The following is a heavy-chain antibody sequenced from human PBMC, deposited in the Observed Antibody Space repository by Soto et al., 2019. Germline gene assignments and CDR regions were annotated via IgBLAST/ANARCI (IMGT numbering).Heavy chain of an antibody. V-gene: IGHV1-69*13. D-gene: IGHD2-15*01. CDR1: GGTFNSNA. Sequence: EASVKVSCKASGGTFNSNAISWVRQAPGQGLEWMGGIIPIFGTADYAQKLQGRVTITADESTRTAYMELTSLRSEDTAIYYCARLGYCRGGTCSGEDYWGQGTLVTVSS. CDR2: IIPIFGTA. CDR3: ARLGYCRGGTCSGEDY. J-gene: IGHJ4*02.